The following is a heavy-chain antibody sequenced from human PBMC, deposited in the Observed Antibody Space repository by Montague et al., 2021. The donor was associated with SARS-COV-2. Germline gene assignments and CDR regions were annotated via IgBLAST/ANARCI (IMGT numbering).Heavy chain of an antibody. Sequence: PALVKPTQTLTLTCTFSGFSLSTSGVGVGWIRQPPGKALEWLALIYWDDDKRYSPSLKSRLTITKDTSKNQVVLTMTNMDPVDTATYYCARKRVVIGSSWLDPWGQGTLVTVSS. CDR2: IYWDDDK. V-gene: IGHV2-5*02. D-gene: IGHD3-3*01. CDR1: GFSLSTSGVG. CDR3: ARKRVVIGSSWLDP. J-gene: IGHJ5*02.